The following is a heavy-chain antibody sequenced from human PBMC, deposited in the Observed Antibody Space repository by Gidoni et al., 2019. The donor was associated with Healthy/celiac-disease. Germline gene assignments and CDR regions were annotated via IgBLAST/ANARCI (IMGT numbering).Heavy chain of an antibody. CDR3: ARAGIYDYIWGSYRSGSFDI. CDR1: GGSISSYY. CDR2: IYYSGST. J-gene: IGHJ3*02. D-gene: IGHD3-16*02. Sequence: QVQLQESGQGLVKPSETLSLTCTVSGGSISSYYWSWIRQPPGKGLEWIGYIYYSGSTNYNPSLKSRVTISVDTSKNQFSLKLSSVTAADTAVYYCARAGIYDYIWGSYRSGSFDIWGQGTMVTVSS. V-gene: IGHV4-59*01.